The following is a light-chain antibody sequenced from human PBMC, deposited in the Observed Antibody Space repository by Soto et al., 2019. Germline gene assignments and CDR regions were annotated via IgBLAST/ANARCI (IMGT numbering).Light chain of an antibody. CDR3: SSYTRSTTLYV. J-gene: IGLJ1*01. CDR2: EVN. Sequence: QSVLTQPASVSGSPGQSITISCTGTSSDVGGSDYVSWYQQYPGKAPKLMIYEVNNRPSGVSYRFSGSKSANTASLTISGLRPEDEADYYCSSYTRSTTLYVFGTGTKLTVL. CDR1: SSDVGGSDY. V-gene: IGLV2-14*01.